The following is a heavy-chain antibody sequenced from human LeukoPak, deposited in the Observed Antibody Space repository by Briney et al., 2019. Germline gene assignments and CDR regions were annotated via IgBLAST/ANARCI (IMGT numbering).Heavy chain of an antibody. Sequence: ETLSLXXAVYXGSFSGYYWSWIRQPPGKGLEWIGEINHSGSTNYNPSLKSRVTISVDTSKNQFSLKLSSVTAADTAVYYCARGLIAVAGSRFDYWGQGTLVTVSS. CDR1: XGSFSGYY. CDR3: ARGLIAVAGSRFDY. CDR2: INHSGST. J-gene: IGHJ4*02. D-gene: IGHD6-19*01. V-gene: IGHV4-34*01.